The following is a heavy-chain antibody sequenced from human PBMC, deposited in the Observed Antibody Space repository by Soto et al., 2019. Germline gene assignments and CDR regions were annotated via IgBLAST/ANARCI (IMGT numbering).Heavy chain of an antibody. J-gene: IGHJ4*02. D-gene: IGHD3-16*01. V-gene: IGHV3-33*05. CDR3: AAWGTTGGLDV. CDR2: TSYDGSNN. Sequence: QVQLVESGGGVVQPGTSLRLSCVGSGFTFRSYVIHWVRQAPGKGLEWVALTSYDGSNNFYGDSVKGRFTISRDNSRNTGELAKDQPRLQNTALLFRAAWGTTGGLDVWGQGTLVSVSS. CDR1: GFTFRSYV.